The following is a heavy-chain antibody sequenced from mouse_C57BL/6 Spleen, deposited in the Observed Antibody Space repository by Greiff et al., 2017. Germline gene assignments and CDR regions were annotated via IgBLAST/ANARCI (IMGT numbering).Heavy chain of an antibody. V-gene: IGHV1-26*01. CDR1: GYTFTDYY. CDR3: ARSPYGSSYWWYFDV. Sequence: VQLQQSGPELVKPGASVKISCKASGYTFTDYYMNWVKQSHGKSLEWIGDINPNNGGTSYNQKFKGKATLTVDKSSSTAYMELRSLTSEDSAVYYCARSPYGSSYWWYFDVWGTGTTVTVSS. D-gene: IGHD1-1*01. CDR2: INPNNGGT. J-gene: IGHJ1*03.